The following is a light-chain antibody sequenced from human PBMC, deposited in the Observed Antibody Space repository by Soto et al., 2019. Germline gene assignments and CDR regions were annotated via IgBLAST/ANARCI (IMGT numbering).Light chain of an antibody. CDR2: SNS. CDR1: SSNIGHNP. V-gene: IGLV1-44*01. CDR3: ASWDDSLTGSWV. J-gene: IGLJ3*02. Sequence: QSVLTQPPSASGTPGQRVTISCSGSSSNIGHNPVNWYQQLPGTAPKLLIYSNSHRPSGVPDRFSGSKSGTSSSLAISGLQSDDEADYYCASWDDSLTGSWVFGGGTKLTVL.